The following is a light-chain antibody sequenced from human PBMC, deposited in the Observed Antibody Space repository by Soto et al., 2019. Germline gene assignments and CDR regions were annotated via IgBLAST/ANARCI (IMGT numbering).Light chain of an antibody. Sequence: EIVLTQSPGTLSLSPGERATLSCRASQSISDNNLAWFQQKPGQAPRILIYAASSRATGIPDRFSGSGSGTDFTLTINRLEPEDFAMFYCQQDGSLPFTFGPGTKLD. V-gene: IGKV3-20*01. CDR3: QQDGSLPFT. CDR2: AAS. J-gene: IGKJ3*01. CDR1: QSISDNN.